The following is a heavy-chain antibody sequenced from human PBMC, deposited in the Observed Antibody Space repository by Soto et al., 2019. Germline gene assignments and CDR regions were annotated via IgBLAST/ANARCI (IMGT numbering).Heavy chain of an antibody. CDR2: ISAYNGNT. J-gene: IGHJ4*02. D-gene: IGHD3-16*02. CDR3: ARDMVTFGGVIVSGY. Sequence: GASVKVSCKASGYTFINYGINWVRQAPGQGLEWMGWISAYNGNTKDAQKFQGRVTLTTDTSTSTAYMELTGLRYDDTAVYYCARDMVTFGGVIVSGYWGQGTLVTVSS. CDR1: GYTFINYG. V-gene: IGHV1-18*01.